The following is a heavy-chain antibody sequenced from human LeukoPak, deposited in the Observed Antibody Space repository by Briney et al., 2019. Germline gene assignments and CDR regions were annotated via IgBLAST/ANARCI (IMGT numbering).Heavy chain of an antibody. Sequence: GGSLRLSCAASGFIFTDYYMSWVRQAPGKGLEWVGRIKTKAEGGTTDYAAPVKGRFSISRDDSKNTLYLQMNSLKTEDTAVYYCTTSVYNFFDYWGQGILVTVSS. D-gene: IGHD1-20*01. V-gene: IGHV3-15*01. CDR2: IKTKAEGGTT. CDR3: TTSVYNFFDY. CDR1: GFIFTDYY. J-gene: IGHJ4*02.